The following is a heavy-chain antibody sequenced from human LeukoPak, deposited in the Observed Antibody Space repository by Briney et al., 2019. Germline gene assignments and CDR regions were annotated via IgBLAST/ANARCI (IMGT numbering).Heavy chain of an antibody. CDR2: ISVVSSAI. Sequence: GGSLRLSCAPSGLLYSSYSMNWVRQTPGKGLEWVAYISVVSSAIYYADSVKGRFTISRGNAKKSLFLQMNSLRVEDTAVYYCARGSVIYFFDYWGQGTLVTVAS. CDR3: ARGSVIYFFDY. D-gene: IGHD2/OR15-2a*01. V-gene: IGHV3-48*01. J-gene: IGHJ4*02. CDR1: GLLYSSYS.